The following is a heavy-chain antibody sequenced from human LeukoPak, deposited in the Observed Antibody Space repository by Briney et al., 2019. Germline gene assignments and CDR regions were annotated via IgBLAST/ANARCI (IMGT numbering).Heavy chain of an antibody. J-gene: IGHJ5*02. CDR2: INRDGSRI. CDR3: VRDFVGPDDL. CDR1: GFTPSKYW. Sequence: SGGSLRLSCGDSGFTPSKYWMHWVRQVPGKGLTWVSRINRDGSRIDHAGSVKGRFTISRDNAKNTLYLQMNSLRPEDTAVYYCVRDFVGPDDLWGQGTLVTVSS. V-gene: IGHV3-74*01. D-gene: IGHD1-26*01.